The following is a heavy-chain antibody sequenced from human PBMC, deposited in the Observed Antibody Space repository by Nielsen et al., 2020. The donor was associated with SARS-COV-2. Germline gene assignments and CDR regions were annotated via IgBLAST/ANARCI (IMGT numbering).Heavy chain of an antibody. J-gene: IGHJ6*02. D-gene: IGHD2-15*01. CDR3: ARDQCSGGSCYGDEGDYYYGMDV. V-gene: IGHV1-18*01. CDR2: ISAYNGNT. Sequence: ASVKVSCKASGGTFSSYAISWVRQAPGQGLEWMGWISAYNGNTNYAQKLQGRVTMTTDTSTSTAYMELRSLRSDDTAVYYCARDQCSGGSCYGDEGDYYYGMDVWGQGTTVTVSS. CDR1: GGTFSSYA.